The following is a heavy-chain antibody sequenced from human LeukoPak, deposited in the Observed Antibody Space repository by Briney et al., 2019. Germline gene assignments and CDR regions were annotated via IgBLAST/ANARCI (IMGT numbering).Heavy chain of an antibody. D-gene: IGHD3-10*01. CDR3: AKEDHFGSGSYLGY. Sequence: GRSLRLSCAASGFTFSSYGMHWVRQAPGKGLEWVAVISYDGSNKYYADSVRGRFTISRDNSKNTLHLQMNSLRAEDTAVYYCAKEDHFGSGSYLGYWGQGTLVTVSS. J-gene: IGHJ4*02. CDR1: GFTFSSYG. V-gene: IGHV3-30*18. CDR2: ISYDGSNK.